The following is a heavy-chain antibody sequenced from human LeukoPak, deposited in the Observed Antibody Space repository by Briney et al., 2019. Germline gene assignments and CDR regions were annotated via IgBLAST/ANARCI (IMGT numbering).Heavy chain of an antibody. D-gene: IGHD3-16*02. V-gene: IGHV3-23*01. CDR1: GFTFSSYA. J-gene: IGHJ5*02. Sequence: GGSLRLSCAASGFTFSSYAMSWVRQAPGKGLEWVSAISGSGAGTYYADSVKGRFNISRDNSKNTLYLQMNSLRAEDTAVYYCAKGGIMITFGGVIKRLNWFDPWGQGTLVTVSS. CDR3: AKGGIMITFGGVIKRLNWFDP. CDR2: ISGSGAGT.